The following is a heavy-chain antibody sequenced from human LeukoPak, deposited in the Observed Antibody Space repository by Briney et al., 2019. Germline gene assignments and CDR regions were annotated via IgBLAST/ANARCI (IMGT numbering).Heavy chain of an antibody. Sequence: GGSLRLSCAASGFTFDDYAMHWVRQAPGKGLEWVSGISWNSGSIGYADSVKGRFTISRDNAKNSLYLQMNSLRAEDMALYYCAKDGSIAVAGTGFDYWGQGTLVTVSS. CDR2: ISWNSGSI. D-gene: IGHD6-19*01. CDR1: GFTFDDYA. V-gene: IGHV3-9*03. CDR3: AKDGSIAVAGTGFDY. J-gene: IGHJ4*02.